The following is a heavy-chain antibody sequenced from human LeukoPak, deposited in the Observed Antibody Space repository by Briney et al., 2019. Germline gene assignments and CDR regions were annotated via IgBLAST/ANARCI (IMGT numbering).Heavy chain of an antibody. Sequence: PGGSLRLSCAASGFTFSSYTMNWVRQAPGKGLEWVSYISSSGSTIYYADSVKGRFTISRDNAKNSLYLQMNSLRAEDTAVYYCAAYYGGDYVFDYWGQGTLVTVSS. CDR2: ISSSGSTI. CDR1: GFTFSSYT. CDR3: AAYYGGDYVFDY. D-gene: IGHD2-21*02. J-gene: IGHJ4*02. V-gene: IGHV3-48*03.